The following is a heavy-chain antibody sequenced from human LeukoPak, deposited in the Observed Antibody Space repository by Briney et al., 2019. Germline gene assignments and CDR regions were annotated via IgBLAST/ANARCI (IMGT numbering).Heavy chain of an antibody. V-gene: IGHV3-7*01. CDR3: ATLPSVFGVVPSAFDI. CDR1: GFTFSSYW. J-gene: IGHJ3*02. CDR2: IKQDGSEK. Sequence: PGGSLRLSCAASGFTFSSYWMSWVRQAPGKGLEWVANIKQDGSEKYYVDSVKGRFTISRDNSKNTLYLQMNSLRAEDTAVYYCATLPSVFGVVPSAFDIWGQGTMVTVSS. D-gene: IGHD3-3*01.